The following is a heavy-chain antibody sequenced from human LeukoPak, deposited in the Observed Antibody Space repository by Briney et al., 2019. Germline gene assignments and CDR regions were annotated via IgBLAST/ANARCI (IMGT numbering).Heavy chain of an antibody. Sequence: PGGSLRLSCAASGFTFSTYSMQWVRQAPGKGLEWVAVISYDGSNKFYADSVKGRFTISKDNSKNMLYLQMNSLRTEDTAVYYCARSIAAAGTEFYYYYGMDVWGQGTTVTVSS. CDR1: GFTFSTYS. V-gene: IGHV3-30-3*01. J-gene: IGHJ6*02. D-gene: IGHD6-13*01. CDR3: ARSIAAAGTEFYYYYGMDV. CDR2: ISYDGSNK.